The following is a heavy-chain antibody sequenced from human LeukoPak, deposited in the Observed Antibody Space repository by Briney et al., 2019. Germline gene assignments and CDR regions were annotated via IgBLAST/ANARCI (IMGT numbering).Heavy chain of an antibody. J-gene: IGHJ4*02. Sequence: PGGSLRLSCAASGLTFSGYDMHWVRRAPGKGLEWVANIKQDGSEKNYVDSVKGRFTISRDNAKNSLYLQMNNLRVEDTAMYYCAGGTGFIIKDWGQGTLVTVSS. CDR3: AGGTGFIIKD. D-gene: IGHD3-9*01. V-gene: IGHV3-7*03. CDR1: GLTFSGYD. CDR2: IKQDGSEK.